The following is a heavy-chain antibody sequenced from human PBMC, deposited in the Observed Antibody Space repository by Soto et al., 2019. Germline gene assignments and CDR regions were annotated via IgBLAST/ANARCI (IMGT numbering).Heavy chain of an antibody. J-gene: IGHJ4*02. V-gene: IGHV4-34*01. Sequence: NPSETLSLTCAFYVVSFSGYYWSCIRHPPGKWLEWIGEINHSGSTNYNPSLKSRVTISVDTSKNQFSLKLSSVTAADTAVYYCARVRRSGYYDSSGYREYWGQGTLVTVSS. CDR2: INHSGST. CDR1: VVSFSGYY. D-gene: IGHD3-22*01. CDR3: ARVRRSGYYDSSGYREY.